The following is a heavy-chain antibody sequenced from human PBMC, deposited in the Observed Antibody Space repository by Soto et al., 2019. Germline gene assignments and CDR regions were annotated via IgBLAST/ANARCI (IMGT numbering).Heavy chain of an antibody. CDR3: AKDVYSYVDYYYGMAV. V-gene: IGHV3-23*01. CDR2: IGGSGGTT. Sequence: GWSLRLSCAASGFTFSSYAMSWVRQAPGKGLEWVSAIGGSGGTTYYADSVKGRFTISRDNSKNTLYLQMNSLRAEDAAVYYCAKDVYSYVDYYYGMAVWGQGSTVTVSS. J-gene: IGHJ6*02. CDR1: GFTFSSYA. D-gene: IGHD5-18*01.